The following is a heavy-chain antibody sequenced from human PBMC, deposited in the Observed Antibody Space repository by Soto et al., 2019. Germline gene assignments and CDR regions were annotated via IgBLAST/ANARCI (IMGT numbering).Heavy chain of an antibody. CDR3: ARGGFAAAGTGWFDP. J-gene: IGHJ5*02. CDR2: INHSGST. Sequence: QVQLQQWGAGLLKPSETLSLTCAVYGGSFSGYYWSWIRQPPGKGLEWIGEINHSGSTNYNPSLKSRVTISVDTTKNQFSLTLSSVTAADTAVYYCARGGFAAAGTGWFDPWGQGTLVTVSS. CDR1: GGSFSGYY. V-gene: IGHV4-34*01. D-gene: IGHD6-13*01.